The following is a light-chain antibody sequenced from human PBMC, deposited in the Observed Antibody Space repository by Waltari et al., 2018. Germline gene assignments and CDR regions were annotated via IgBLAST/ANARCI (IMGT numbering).Light chain of an antibody. CDR3: NSRDSSGNHRVV. CDR2: GKN. Sequence: SSELTQDPAVSVALGQTVRITCQGDSLRSYYASWYQQKPGQAPVIVIYGKNNRPSGIPDRFSGSSSGNTASLTITGAQAEDEADYYCNSRDSSGNHRVVFGGGTKLTVL. J-gene: IGLJ2*01. CDR1: SLRSYY. V-gene: IGLV3-19*01.